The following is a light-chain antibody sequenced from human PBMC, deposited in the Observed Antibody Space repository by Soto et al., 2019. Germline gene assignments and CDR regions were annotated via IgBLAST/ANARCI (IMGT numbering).Light chain of an antibody. CDR2: GAS. V-gene: IGKV3-20*01. CDR3: QQYGSSR. Sequence: EIVLTQSPGTLSLSPGERATLSCRASQSVSSSYLAWYQQKPGQAPRLLIYGASSRATGIPDRFSGSGSGTDFTLTISRLEPEDFAVSYCQQYGSSRFGQGTKLEIK. CDR1: QSVSSSY. J-gene: IGKJ2*03.